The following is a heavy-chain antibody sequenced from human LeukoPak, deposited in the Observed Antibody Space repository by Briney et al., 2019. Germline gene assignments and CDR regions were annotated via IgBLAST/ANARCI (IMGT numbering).Heavy chain of an antibody. CDR2: INHSGST. CDR1: GGSFSGYY. Sequence: SETLSLTCAVYGGSFSGYYWSWIRQPPGKGLEWIGEINHSGSTNYNPSLKRRVTISVDTSKSQISLKLSSVTAADTAVYYCARFMSGWYSDYWGQGALVTVSS. D-gene: IGHD6-19*01. CDR3: ARFMSGWYSDY. J-gene: IGHJ4*02. V-gene: IGHV4-34*01.